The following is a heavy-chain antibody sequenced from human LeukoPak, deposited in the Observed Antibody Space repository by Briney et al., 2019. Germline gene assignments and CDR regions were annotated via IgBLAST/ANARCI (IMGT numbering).Heavy chain of an antibody. CDR2: ISGSGGST. CDR1: GFTFSSYA. Sequence: GGSLRLSCAASGFTFSSYAMSWVRQAPGKGLEWVSAISGSGGSTYYADSVKGRFTISRDNSKNTLYLQMNSLRAEDTAVYYCARRSGYNYGHFDCWGQGTVVTVSS. D-gene: IGHD5-18*01. J-gene: IGHJ4*02. V-gene: IGHV3-23*01. CDR3: ARRSGYNYGHFDC.